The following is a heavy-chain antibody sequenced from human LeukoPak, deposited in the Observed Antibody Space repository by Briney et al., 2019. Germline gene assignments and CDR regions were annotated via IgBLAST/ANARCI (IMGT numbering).Heavy chain of an antibody. CDR1: GFTFSPYG. D-gene: IGHD7-27*01. CDR3: VRDLHWGGFDV. CDR2: ISPSGDIT. V-gene: IGHV3-23*01. J-gene: IGHJ3*01. Sequence: GGSLRLSCAASGFTFSPYGMNWVRQAPGKGLEWVSGISPSGDITYYADSVMGRFSISRDNPKSTVSLQMSSLRAEDTALYYCVRDLHWGGFDVWGQGTMVTVSS.